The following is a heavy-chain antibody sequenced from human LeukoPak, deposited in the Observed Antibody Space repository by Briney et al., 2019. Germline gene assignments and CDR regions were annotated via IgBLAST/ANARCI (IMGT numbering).Heavy chain of an antibody. J-gene: IGHJ4*02. V-gene: IGHV5-51*01. CDR3: ARLSYDSSGSHDY. CDR1: GYSFTNYW. CDR2: IYPGDSDT. Sequence: GASLQISCKGSGYSFTNYWIGWVRQMPGTGLEWMGIIYPGDSDTRYNSSFQGQVTISVDKSISTAFLQWSSLKASDTAMYYCARLSYDSSGSHDYWGQGTLVTVSS. D-gene: IGHD3-22*01.